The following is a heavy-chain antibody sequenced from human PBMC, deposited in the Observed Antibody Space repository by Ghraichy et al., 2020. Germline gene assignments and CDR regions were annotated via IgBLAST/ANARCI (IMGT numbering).Heavy chain of an antibody. CDR1: GGSISSSSYY. J-gene: IGHJ3*02. CDR2: IYYSGST. D-gene: IGHD2-21*02. V-gene: IGHV4-39*01. CDR3: ARGTYCGGDCYFRYHDAFDI. Sequence: SETLSLTCTVSGGSISSSSYYWGWIRQPPGKGLEWIGSIYYSGSTYYNPSLKSRVTISVDTSKNQFSLKLSSVTAADTAVYYCARGTYCGGDCYFRYHDAFDIWGQGTMVTVSS.